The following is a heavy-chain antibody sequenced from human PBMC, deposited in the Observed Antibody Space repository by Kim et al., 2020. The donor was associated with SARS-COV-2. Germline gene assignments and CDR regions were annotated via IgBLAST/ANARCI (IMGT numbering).Heavy chain of an antibody. D-gene: IGHD2-15*01. J-gene: IGHJ5*02. CDR2: IYTSGST. CDR3: ARGQTSSFNWFDP. V-gene: IGHV4-61*02. Sequence: SETLSLTCTVSGDSISSGSYYWSWIRQPAGKGLEWIGRIYTSGSTIYNPSLKSRVTISIDTSKNQFSLKVTSVTAADTAMYYCARGQTSSFNWFDPWGQGTLVTVSS. CDR1: GDSISSGSYY.